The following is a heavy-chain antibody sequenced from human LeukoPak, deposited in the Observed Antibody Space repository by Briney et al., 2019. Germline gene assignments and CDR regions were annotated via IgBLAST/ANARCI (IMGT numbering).Heavy chain of an antibody. V-gene: IGHV1-24*01. J-gene: IGHJ4*02. D-gene: IGHD5-18*01. CDR1: GSSVTELS. Sequence: ASVKVSCTVSGSSVTELSLYWVRQAPGKGLEWMGGLDVIDSETFYAQKFQGRVTMTEDSSTDTAYMELRSPTSDDTALYYCAAGRPYSLLDYWGQGTLVTVSS. CDR3: AAGRPYSLLDY. CDR2: LDVIDSET.